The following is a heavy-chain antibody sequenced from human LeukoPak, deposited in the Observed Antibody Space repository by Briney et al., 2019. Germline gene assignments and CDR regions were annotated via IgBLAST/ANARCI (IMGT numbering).Heavy chain of an antibody. CDR1: GGTFSSYA. CDR2: IIPIFGTA. D-gene: IGHD3-10*01. Sequence: SVKVSCKASGGTFSSYAISWVRQAPGQGLEWMGGIIPIFGTANYAQKFQGRVTITADESTSTAYMELSSLRSEDTAVYCCARWMVRGHYFDYWGQGTLVTVSS. CDR3: ARWMVRGHYFDY. V-gene: IGHV1-69*13. J-gene: IGHJ4*02.